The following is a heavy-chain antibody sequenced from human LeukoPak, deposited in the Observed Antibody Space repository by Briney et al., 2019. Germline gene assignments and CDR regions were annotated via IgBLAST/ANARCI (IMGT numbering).Heavy chain of an antibody. CDR1: GGTFSSYA. V-gene: IGHV1-8*02. CDR2: MNPNSGNT. J-gene: IGHJ6*02. Sequence: ASVKVSCKASGGTFSSYAISWVRQAPGQGLEWMGWMNPNSGNTGYAQKFQGRVTMTRNTSISTAYMELSSLRSEDTAVYYCAGSYSSGWSFYYYYGMDVWGQGTTVTVSS. CDR3: AGSYSSGWSFYYYYGMDV. D-gene: IGHD6-19*01.